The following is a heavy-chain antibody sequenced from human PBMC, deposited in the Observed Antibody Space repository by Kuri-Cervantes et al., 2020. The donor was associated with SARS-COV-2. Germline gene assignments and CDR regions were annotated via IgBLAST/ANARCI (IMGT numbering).Heavy chain of an antibody. V-gene: IGHV3-23*01. Sequence: GGSLRLSCAASGFTFSSYAMSWVRQAPGKGLEWVSAISGSGGSTYYADSVKGRFTISRDNSKNTLYLQMNSLRPEDTAVYYCAKGRRGLEGDIVVVPAGDWGQGTLVTVSS. J-gene: IGHJ4*02. CDR3: AKGRRGLEGDIVVVPAGD. CDR2: ISGSGGST. D-gene: IGHD2-2*01. CDR1: GFTFSSYA.